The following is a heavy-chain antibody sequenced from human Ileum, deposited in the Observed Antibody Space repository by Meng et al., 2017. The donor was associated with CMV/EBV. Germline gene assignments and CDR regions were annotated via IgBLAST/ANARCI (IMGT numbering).Heavy chain of an antibody. V-gene: IGHV3-74*01. CDR3: VRSGGTLDY. Sequence: LSCAASGFPFPPYWMPCVRQAPGGGLVWLSHVTPDGTTTAYADSVKDRFTISRDNAKNTLYLQMNGLRDEDTAVYYCVRSGGTLDYWGQGTLVTVSS. CDR2: VTPDGTTT. J-gene: IGHJ4*02. CDR1: GFPFPPYW. D-gene: IGHD3-16*01.